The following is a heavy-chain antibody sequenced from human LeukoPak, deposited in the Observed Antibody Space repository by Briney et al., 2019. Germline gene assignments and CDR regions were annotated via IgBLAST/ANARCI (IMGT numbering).Heavy chain of an antibody. CDR3: ARGTLKAYYCDY. V-gene: IGHV3-74*01. CDR2: INFDGSTA. CDR1: GFTFSNYW. Sequence: PGGSLRLSCAASGFTFSNYWMHWARQVQGKGLVWVSRINFDGSTANYADSVQGRFTISRDNAKNTVYLQLNSLSAEDTAVYYCARGTLKAYYCDYWGQGTPVTVSS. J-gene: IGHJ4*02.